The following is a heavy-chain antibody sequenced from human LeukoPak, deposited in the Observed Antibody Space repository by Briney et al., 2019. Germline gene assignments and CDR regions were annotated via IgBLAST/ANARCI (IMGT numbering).Heavy chain of an antibody. Sequence: GESLKISCKGSGYSFTSYWIGWVRQMPGKGLEWMGIIYPGDSDTRYSPSFQGQVTISADKSISTAYLQWSSLKASDTAMYYCARYTSYYDSSGYTEAFDIWGQGTMVTVSS. D-gene: IGHD3-22*01. CDR1: GYSFTSYW. J-gene: IGHJ3*02. CDR2: IYPGDSDT. CDR3: ARYTSYYDSSGYTEAFDI. V-gene: IGHV5-51*01.